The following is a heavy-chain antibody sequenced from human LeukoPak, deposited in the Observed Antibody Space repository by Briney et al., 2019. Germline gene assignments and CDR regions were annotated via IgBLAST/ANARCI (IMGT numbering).Heavy chain of an antibody. CDR3: ASSKRDYYDSSGYYNFDY. CDR1: GGSISSYY. Sequence: SGTLSLTCTVSGGSISSYYWSWIRQPPGKGLEWIGYIYYSGSTNYNPSLKSRVTISVDTSKNQFSLKLSSVTAADTAVYYCASSKRDYYDSSGYYNFDYWGQGTLVTVSS. CDR2: IYYSGST. J-gene: IGHJ4*02. D-gene: IGHD3-22*01. V-gene: IGHV4-59*08.